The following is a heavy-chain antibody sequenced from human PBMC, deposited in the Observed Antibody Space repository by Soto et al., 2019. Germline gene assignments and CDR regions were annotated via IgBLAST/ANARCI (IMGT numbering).Heavy chain of an antibody. V-gene: IGHV2-5*02. J-gene: IGHJ4*02. CDR1: GFSLSTDKVG. CDR3: AHAYGGRSLY. Sequence: QITLKESGPTLVKPTQTLTLTCTFSGFSLSTDKVGVGWIRQPPGKALDWLAVIYWDDSKTYSPSLKSRLTITKDTSKNQLVLTMTNMDPVDTATYDSAHAYGGRSLYWGQGTLVTVSS. CDR2: IYWDDSK. D-gene: IGHD1-26*01.